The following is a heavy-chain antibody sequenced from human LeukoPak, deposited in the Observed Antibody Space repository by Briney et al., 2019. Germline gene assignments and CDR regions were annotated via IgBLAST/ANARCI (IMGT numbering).Heavy chain of an antibody. Sequence: PGGSLRLSCAASGFTFSSYGMHWVRQAPGKGLEWVAVISYDGSNKYYADPVKGRFTISRDNSKNTLYLQMNSLRAEDTAVYYCARRTTVTTPDDYWGQGTLVTVSS. CDR3: ARRTTVTTPDDY. V-gene: IGHV3-30*03. CDR1: GFTFSSYG. J-gene: IGHJ4*02. D-gene: IGHD4-17*01. CDR2: ISYDGSNK.